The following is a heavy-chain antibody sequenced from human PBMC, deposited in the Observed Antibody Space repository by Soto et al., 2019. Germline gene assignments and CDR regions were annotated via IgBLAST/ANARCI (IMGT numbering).Heavy chain of an antibody. J-gene: IGHJ6*02. V-gene: IGHV3-23*01. CDR3: ARDPRFLEYNNLAPRSYGMDV. D-gene: IGHD3-3*01. Sequence: TGGSLRLSCAASGLTLSSNAMSWVRQAPGKGLEWVSAISGSGGRTYYADSVKGRFTISRDNANNTLHLQLSSLRAEDTGVYYCARDPRFLEYNNLAPRSYGMDVWGQGTTVTVSS. CDR2: ISGSGGRT. CDR1: GLTLSSNA.